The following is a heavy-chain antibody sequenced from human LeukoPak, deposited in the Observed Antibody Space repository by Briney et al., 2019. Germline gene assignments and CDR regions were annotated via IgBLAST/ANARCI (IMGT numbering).Heavy chain of an antibody. V-gene: IGHV4-59*01. CDR2: IYYNGRT. CDR1: GGSIGTYY. D-gene: IGHD5-18*01. J-gene: IGHJ4*02. CDR3: AAVDTAMDDFDY. Sequence: SETLSLXCSVSGGSIGTYYWSWVRQPPGKGLEWIGYIYYNGRTEYSPSLKGRVTISIDMSKSQFSLILTSVIAADTAVYYCAAVDTAMDDFDYWGQGTLVTVSS.